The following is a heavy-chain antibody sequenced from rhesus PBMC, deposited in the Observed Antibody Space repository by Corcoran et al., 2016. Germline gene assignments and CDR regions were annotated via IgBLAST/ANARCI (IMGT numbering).Heavy chain of an antibody. J-gene: IGHJ5-1*01. CDR1: CGSISSNH. D-gene: IGHD3-28*01. CDR2: IYGSGGST. CDR3: ARVYFDSGYYTGVRFDV. Sequence: QVQLQESGPGLVKPSETLSLTCAVSCGSISSNHWTWIRLPPRTGLEWIGRIYGSGGSTSYNPSLTSRVTISTDTSKNQFSLKLSSVTAADTAVYYCARVYFDSGYYTGVRFDVWGPGVLVTVSS. V-gene: IGHV4-147*01.